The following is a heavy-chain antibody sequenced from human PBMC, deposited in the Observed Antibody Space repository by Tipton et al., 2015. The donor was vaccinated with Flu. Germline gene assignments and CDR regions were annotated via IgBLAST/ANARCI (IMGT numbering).Heavy chain of an antibody. V-gene: IGHV4-59*12. CDR3: AETSPYYYDSSGSGDAFDI. D-gene: IGHD3-22*01. J-gene: IGHJ3*02. CDR1: GGSISSYY. CDR2: IYYSGST. Sequence: LRLSCTVSGGSISSYYWSWIRQPPGKGLEWIGYIYYSGSTNYNPSLKSRVTISVDTSKNQFSLKLSSVTAADTAVYYCAETSPYYYDSSGSGDAFDIWGQGTMVTVSS.